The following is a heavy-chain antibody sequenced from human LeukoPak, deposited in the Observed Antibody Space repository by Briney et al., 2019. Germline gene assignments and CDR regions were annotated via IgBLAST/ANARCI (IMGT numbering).Heavy chain of an antibody. D-gene: IGHD1-1*01. J-gene: IGHJ4*02. CDR2: IYYSGST. V-gene: IGHV4-30-4*01. CDR3: ARDGRNGYFDY. CDR1: GGSISSGDYY. Sequence: PSQTLSLTCTVSGGSISSGDYYWSWIRQLPGKGLEWIGYIYYSGSTYYNPSLKSRVTISVDTSKNQFSLKLSSVTAADTAVYYCARDGRNGYFDYWGQGTLVTVSS.